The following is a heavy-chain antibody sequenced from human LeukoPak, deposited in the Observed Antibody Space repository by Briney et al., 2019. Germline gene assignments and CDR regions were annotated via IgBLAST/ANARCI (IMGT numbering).Heavy chain of an antibody. CDR1: GGSFSGYY. CDR2: INHSGST. CDR3: ARGRLIVVIPKRPFDI. J-gene: IGHJ3*02. V-gene: IGHV4-34*01. D-gene: IGHD3-22*01. Sequence: PSETLSLTCAVYGGSFSGYYWSWIRQPPGKGLEWIGEINHSGSTNYNPSLKSRVTISVDTSKNQFSLKLSSVTAADTAVYYCARGRLIVVIPKRPFDIWGQGTMVTVSS.